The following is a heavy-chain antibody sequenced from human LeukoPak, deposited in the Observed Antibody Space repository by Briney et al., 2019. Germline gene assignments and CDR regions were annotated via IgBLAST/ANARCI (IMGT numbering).Heavy chain of an antibody. J-gene: IGHJ6*04. CDR3: ARVGGTNYYYYGMDV. Sequence: SETLSLTCTVSGGSISSYYWSWIRQPPGKGLEWIGYIYDSGSTNYNPSLKSRVTISVDTSKNQFSLKLSSVTAADTAVYYCARVGGTNYYYYGMDVWGXGTTVTVSS. CDR2: IYDSGST. V-gene: IGHV4-59*01. D-gene: IGHD1-1*01. CDR1: GGSISSYY.